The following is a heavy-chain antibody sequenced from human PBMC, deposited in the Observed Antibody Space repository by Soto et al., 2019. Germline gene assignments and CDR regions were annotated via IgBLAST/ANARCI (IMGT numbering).Heavy chain of an antibody. CDR1: GFTFSSYG. V-gene: IGHV3-30*18. CDR2: ISYDGSNK. Sequence: GGSLRLSCAASGFTFSSYGMHWVRQAPGKGLEWVAVISYDGSNKYYADSVKGRFTISRDNSKNTLYLQMNSLRAEDTAVYYCAKDRRLLWFGEFDYWGQGTLVTVSS. CDR3: AKDRRLLWFGEFDY. D-gene: IGHD3-10*01. J-gene: IGHJ4*02.